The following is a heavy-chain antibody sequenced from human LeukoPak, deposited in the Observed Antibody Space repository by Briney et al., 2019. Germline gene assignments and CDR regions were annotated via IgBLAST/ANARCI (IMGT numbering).Heavy chain of an antibody. CDR1: GGSISSSSYY. V-gene: IGHV4-39*01. D-gene: IGHD3-22*01. CDR2: IYYSGST. CDR3: ARHLEVVVITLWSPSYFDY. J-gene: IGHJ4*02. Sequence: TSETLSLTCTVSGGSISSSSYYWGWIRQPPGKGLEWIGSIYYSGSTYYNPSLKSRVTISVDTSKNQFSLKLSSVTAADTAVYYCARHLEVVVITLWSPSYFDYWGKGTLVTVSS.